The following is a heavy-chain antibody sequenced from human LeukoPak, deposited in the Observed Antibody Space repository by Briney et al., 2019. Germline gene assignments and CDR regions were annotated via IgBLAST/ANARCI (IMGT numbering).Heavy chain of an antibody. CDR1: GFTFSSYA. CDR2: ISGSGGST. J-gene: IGHJ4*01. V-gene: IGHV3-23*01. D-gene: IGHD5-24*01. Sequence: GGSLRLSCAASGFTFSSYAMSWVRQAPGKGLEWVSAISGSGGSTYYADSVKGRFTISRDNSKNTLYLQMNSLRAEDTAVYYCAKNPNRDGYNSVYWGQETLVTVSS. CDR3: AKNPNRDGYNSVY.